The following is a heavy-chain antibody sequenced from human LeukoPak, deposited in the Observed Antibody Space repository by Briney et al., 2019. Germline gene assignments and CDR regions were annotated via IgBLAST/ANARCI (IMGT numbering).Heavy chain of an antibody. CDR3: AKGGPPTGASPRPWDFNY. J-gene: IGHJ4*02. D-gene: IGHD1-26*01. CDR2: ISYDGSYE. V-gene: IGHV3-30*04. Sequence: PGGSLRLSCAASGFTFSSYAMHWVRQAPGKGLEWVAVISYDGSYESYADSVKGRFTISRDNSKNTLYLQMNSLRVEDTAVYYCAKGGPPTGASPRPWDFNYWGQGALVTVSS. CDR1: GFTFSSYA.